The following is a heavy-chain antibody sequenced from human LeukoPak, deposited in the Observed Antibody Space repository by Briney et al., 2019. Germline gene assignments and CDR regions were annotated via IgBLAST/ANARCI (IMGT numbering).Heavy chain of an antibody. CDR3: ATKQWLAPPPDS. Sequence: GGSLRLSCAASGFTFSKYWMLWVRQAPGKGPESVSRINADGTVTTYADSVKGRFTVSRDNADNTMFLQMNSVRDEDTAVYYCATKQWLAPPPDSWGQGTPVTVSS. V-gene: IGHV3-74*01. J-gene: IGHJ4*02. CDR1: GFTFSKYW. D-gene: IGHD6-19*01. CDR2: INADGTVT.